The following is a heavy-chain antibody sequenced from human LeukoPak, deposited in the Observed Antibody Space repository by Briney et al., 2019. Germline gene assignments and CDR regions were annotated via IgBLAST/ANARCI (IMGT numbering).Heavy chain of an antibody. CDR2: INPSGGST. D-gene: IGHD6-13*01. CDR1: GYTFTSYY. V-gene: IGHV1-46*01. Sequence: ASVKVSCKASGYTFTSYYMHWVRQAPGQGLEWMGLINPSGGSTSYAQKFQGRVTMTRDTSTSTVYMELSSLRSDDTAVYYCARDLRYSSSWYSDAFDIWGQGTMVTVSA. J-gene: IGHJ3*02. CDR3: ARDLRYSSSWYSDAFDI.